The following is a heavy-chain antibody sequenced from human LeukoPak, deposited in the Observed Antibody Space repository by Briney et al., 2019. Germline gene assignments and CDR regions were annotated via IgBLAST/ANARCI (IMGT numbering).Heavy chain of an antibody. CDR2: INHSGST. J-gene: IGHJ4*02. CDR1: GGSFSGYY. CDR3: ARGAAGARDFDY. V-gene: IGHV4-34*01. Sequence: SETLSLTCAVYGGSFSGYYWSWICQPPGKGLEWIGEINHSGSTNYNPSLKSRVTISVDTSKNQFSLKLSSVTAADTAVYYCARGAAGARDFDYWGQGTLVTVSS. D-gene: IGHD2-15*01.